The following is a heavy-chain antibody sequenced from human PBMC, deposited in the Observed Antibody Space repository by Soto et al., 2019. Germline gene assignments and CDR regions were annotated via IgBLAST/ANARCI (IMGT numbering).Heavy chain of an antibody. Sequence: ASVKVSCKASGYTFTSYYMHWVRQAPGQGLEWMGIINPSGGSTSYAQKFQGRVTMTRDTSTSTVYMELSSLRSEDTAVYYCARVTSIAAAGKVWFDPWGQGTLVTVSX. D-gene: IGHD6-13*01. V-gene: IGHV1-46*03. CDR2: INPSGGST. CDR3: ARVTSIAAAGKVWFDP. CDR1: GYTFTSYY. J-gene: IGHJ5*02.